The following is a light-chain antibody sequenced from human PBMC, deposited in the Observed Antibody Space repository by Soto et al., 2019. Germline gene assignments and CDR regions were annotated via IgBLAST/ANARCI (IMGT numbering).Light chain of an antibody. V-gene: IGLV2-14*03. J-gene: IGLJ1*01. Sequence: QSALTQPASVSGSPGQSITISCTGTSSDIGAYNYVSWYRQHPGKAPQPLIYDVNNRPSGVSHRFSGSKSGNTASLTISGLQSEDEADYFCTSYTGSNTLEVFGPGTKLTVL. CDR3: TSYTGSNTLEV. CDR2: DVN. CDR1: SSDIGAYNY.